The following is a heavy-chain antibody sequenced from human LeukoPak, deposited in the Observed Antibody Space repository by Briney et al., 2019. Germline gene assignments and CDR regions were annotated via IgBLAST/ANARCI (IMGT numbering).Heavy chain of an antibody. CDR3: ASSRYYDFWSGYYPSGFFDY. J-gene: IGHJ4*02. V-gene: IGHV4-59*01. CDR2: IYYSGST. CDR1: GGSISSYY. Sequence: PSETLSLTCTVSGGSISSYYWSWIRQPPGKGLEWIGYIYYSGSTNYNPSLKSRVTISVDTSKNQFSLELSSVTAADTAVYYCASSRYYDFWSGYYPSGFFDYWGQGTLVTVSS. D-gene: IGHD3-3*01.